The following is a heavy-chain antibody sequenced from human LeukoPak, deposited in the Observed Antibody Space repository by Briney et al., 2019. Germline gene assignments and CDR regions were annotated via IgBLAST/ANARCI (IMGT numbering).Heavy chain of an antibody. V-gene: IGHV3-66*01. CDR1: GVTFSSNH. Sequence: PGGSLRLSCAVSGVTFSSNHMSWLRPASGQGVEWVSAIDSGGGTYYADSVKGRFTLCRDISKNTLYLQMNSLRAEDTAVYYCVRDASWGQGTLVTVSS. CDR2: IDSGGGT. CDR3: VRDAS. J-gene: IGHJ4*02.